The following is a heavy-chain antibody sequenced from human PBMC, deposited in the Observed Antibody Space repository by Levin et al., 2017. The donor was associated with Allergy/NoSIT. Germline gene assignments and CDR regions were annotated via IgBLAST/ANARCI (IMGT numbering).Heavy chain of an antibody. CDR1: GYSFTSYW. Sequence: PGESLKISCKGSGYSFTSYWIGWVRQTPGKGLEWMGIIYPGDSDTRYSPSFQGQVTISADKSISTAYLQRSSLTDADTAMYYCARVHNGNVVVAATVFDYWGQGTLVTVS. J-gene: IGHJ4*02. D-gene: IGHD2-15*01. CDR3: ARVHNGNVVVAATVFDY. V-gene: IGHV5-51*01. CDR2: IYPGDSDT.